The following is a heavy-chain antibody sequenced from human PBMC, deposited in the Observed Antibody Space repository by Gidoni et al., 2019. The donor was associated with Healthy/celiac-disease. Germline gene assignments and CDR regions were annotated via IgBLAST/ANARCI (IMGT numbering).Heavy chain of an antibody. CDR2: IYSGGST. Sequence: EVQLVESGGGLIQPGGSLRLSCAASGFTVSSNYMSWVRQAPGKGLEWVSVIYSGGSTYYADSVKGRFTISRDNSKNTLYLQMNSLRAEDTAVYYCAREGSPPALPGPDYGMDVWGQGTTVTVSS. CDR3: AREGSPPALPGPDYGMDV. J-gene: IGHJ6*02. CDR1: GFTVSSNY. V-gene: IGHV3-53*01.